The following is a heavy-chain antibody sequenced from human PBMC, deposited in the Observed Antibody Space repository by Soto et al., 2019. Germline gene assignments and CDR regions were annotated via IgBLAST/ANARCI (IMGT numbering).Heavy chain of an antibody. J-gene: IGHJ6*02. CDR3: ARGDIWNYYYYCMDV. Sequence: QVQLQESGPGLVKPSQTLSLTCTVSGGSISSGGYYWSWMRQHPGKGLEWIGYIYYSWSTYYNLSLKSRVTISVDTSKNQCSLKLSSVTAADTAVYYCARGDIWNYYYYCMDVWGQGTTVTVSS. D-gene: IGHD1-20*01. V-gene: IGHV4-31*03. CDR1: GGSISSGGYY. CDR2: IYYSWST.